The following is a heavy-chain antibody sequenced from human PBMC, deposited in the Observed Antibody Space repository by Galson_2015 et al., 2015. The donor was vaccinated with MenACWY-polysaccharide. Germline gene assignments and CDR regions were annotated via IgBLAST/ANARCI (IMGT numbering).Heavy chain of an antibody. D-gene: IGHD2-21*01. CDR1: GYKFGSYD. Sequence: SVKVSCKASGYKFGSYDINWVRQAGGQGLEWMGWLNPNSGNTGYAQKFQGRVAMTRDTATSTAYMELRMLSYDDTAVYYCPRIIARKHTFVDSWGQGTLVSVS. V-gene: IGHV1-8*01. J-gene: IGHJ4*02. CDR2: LNPNSGNT. CDR3: PRIIARKHTFVDS.